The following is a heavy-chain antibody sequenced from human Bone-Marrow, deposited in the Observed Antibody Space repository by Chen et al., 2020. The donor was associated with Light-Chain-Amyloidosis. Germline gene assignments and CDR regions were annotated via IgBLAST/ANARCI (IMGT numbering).Heavy chain of an antibody. CDR3: SREFTGYDDY. CDR2: INPDGTRV. V-gene: IGHV3-74*01. CDR1: GFTFRTSW. Sequence: DVQLLESGGGLVQPGGSLRLSCAASGFTFRTSWMHWVRQAPGKCLVWVSRINPDGTRVDYADSVRGRFTISRDDAKSTVYLQMNSLRAEDTAVYYCSREFTGYDDYWGQGTLVTVSS. J-gene: IGHJ4*02. D-gene: IGHD5-12*01.